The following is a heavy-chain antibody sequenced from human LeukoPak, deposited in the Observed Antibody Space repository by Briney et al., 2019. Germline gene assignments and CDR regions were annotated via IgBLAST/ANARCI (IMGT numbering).Heavy chain of an antibody. CDR2: INHSGST. J-gene: IGHJ6*03. D-gene: IGHD6-19*01. V-gene: IGHV4-34*01. CDR3: AHTSSGWGYYHYYYMDV. Sequence: PSETLSLTCAVYGGSSSGYYWSWIRQPPGKGLEWIGEINHSGSTNYNPSLKSRVTISVDTSKNQFSLKLSSVTAADTAVYYCAHTSSGWGYYHYYYMDVWGKGTTVTISS. CDR1: GGSSSGYY.